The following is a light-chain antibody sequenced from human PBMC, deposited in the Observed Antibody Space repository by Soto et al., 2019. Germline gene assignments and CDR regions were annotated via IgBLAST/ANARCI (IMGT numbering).Light chain of an antibody. CDR3: QHYNSYSEA. CDR2: DAS. Sequence: DVQTTHNPSSLSASVGYRDTIPCRGQKSSSWWFAWYQQKAGKAPKLLIYDASTLESGVPSRFSGSGSGTEFTLTISSLQPDDFATYCCQHYNSYSEAFGQGSMV. CDR1: KSSSWW. V-gene: IGKV1-5*01. J-gene: IGKJ1*01.